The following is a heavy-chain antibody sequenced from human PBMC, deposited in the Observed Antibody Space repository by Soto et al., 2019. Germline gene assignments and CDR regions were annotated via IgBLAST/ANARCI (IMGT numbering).Heavy chain of an antibody. CDR1: GYTFTSYG. Sequence: QVQLVQSGAEVKKPGASVKVSCKASGYTFTSYGISWVRQAPGQGLEWMGWISAYNGNTNYAQKSQGRVTMTTDTPTSTAYMELRSLRSDGTAVYYGASSLDRILWFGEFWGQGALGTVSS. J-gene: IGHJ4*02. V-gene: IGHV1-18*01. CDR3: ASSLDRILWFGEF. D-gene: IGHD3-10*01. CDR2: ISAYNGNT.